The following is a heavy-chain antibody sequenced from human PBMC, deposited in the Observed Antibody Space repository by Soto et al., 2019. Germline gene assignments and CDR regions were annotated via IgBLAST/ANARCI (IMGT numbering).Heavy chain of an antibody. CDR2: IYYSATT. Sequence: SETLSLTCTVSGGSISSYYWSWIRQPPGKGLEWIGYIYYSATTNYNPSLKSRVTISVDTSKNQFSLKLTSVTAADTAVYYCARDSITMIRGVITTAYYYGMDVWGQGTTVTVSS. CDR3: ARDSITMIRGVITTAYYYGMDV. J-gene: IGHJ6*02. D-gene: IGHD3-10*01. CDR1: GGSISSYY. V-gene: IGHV4-59*01.